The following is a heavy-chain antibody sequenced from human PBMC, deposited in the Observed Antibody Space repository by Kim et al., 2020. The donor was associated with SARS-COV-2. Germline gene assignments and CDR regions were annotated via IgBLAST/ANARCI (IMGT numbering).Heavy chain of an antibody. V-gene: IGHV4-34*01. Sequence: SLKSRVTISVDTSKNQFSLKLSSVTAADTAVYYCARGYSSSWYGPGYFDYWGQGTLVTVSS. J-gene: IGHJ4*02. D-gene: IGHD6-13*01. CDR3: ARGYSSSWYGPGYFDY.